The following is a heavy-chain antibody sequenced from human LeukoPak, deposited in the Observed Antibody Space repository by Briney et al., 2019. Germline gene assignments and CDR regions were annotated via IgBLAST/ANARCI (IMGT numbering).Heavy chain of an antibody. CDR3: ARPGRLLGYCSGGTCADFDY. V-gene: IGHV1-18*01. CDR2: ISAYNGNT. Sequence: ASVKVSCKASGYTFTSYGISWVRQAPGQGLEWMGWISAYNGNTNYAQTLQGRVTMTTETSTSTAYMELRSLRSDDTVVYYCARPGRLLGYCSGGTCADFDYWGQGTLVTVSS. D-gene: IGHD2-15*01. J-gene: IGHJ4*02. CDR1: GYTFTSYG.